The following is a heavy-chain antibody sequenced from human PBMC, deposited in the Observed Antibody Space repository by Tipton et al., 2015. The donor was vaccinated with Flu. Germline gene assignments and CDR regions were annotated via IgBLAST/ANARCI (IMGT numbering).Heavy chain of an antibody. CDR1: GGSISSYY. Sequence: TLSLTCTVSGGSISSYYWSWIRQPPGKGLEWIGYIYYSGSTNYNPSLKSRVTISIDTSKNQFSLKLSSVTAADTAVYYCARHAVYSGVSSWYTSDYYYYMDVWGKGTTVTVSS. D-gene: IGHD6-13*01. CDR3: ARHAVYSGVSSWYTSDYYYYMDV. CDR2: IYYSGST. V-gene: IGHV4-59*08. J-gene: IGHJ6*03.